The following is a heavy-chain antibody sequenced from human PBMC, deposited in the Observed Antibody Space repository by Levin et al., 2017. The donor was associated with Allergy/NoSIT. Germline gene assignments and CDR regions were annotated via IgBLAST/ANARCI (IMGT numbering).Heavy chain of an antibody. CDR1: GFTFSTYS. J-gene: IGHJ3*02. CDR2: ISSTSNTI. Sequence: RPSETLSLTCAASGFTFSTYSMNWVRQAPGKGLEWVSYISSTSNTIYYADSVKGRLTISRDNAKNSLYLQMNSLRDEDTAVYYCANFYYDSSGYYRDAFDIWGQGTMVTVSS. V-gene: IGHV3-48*02. CDR3: ANFYYDSSGYYRDAFDI. D-gene: IGHD3-22*01.